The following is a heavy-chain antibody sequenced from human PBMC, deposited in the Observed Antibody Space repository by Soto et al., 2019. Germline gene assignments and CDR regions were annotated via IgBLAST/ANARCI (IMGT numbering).Heavy chain of an antibody. CDR2: IYYSGGT. Sequence: PSETLSLTCTVSGGSISSYYWSWIRQPPGKGLEWIGYIYYSGGTNYNPSLKSRVTISVDTSKNQFSLKLSSVTAADTAVYYRAGGGRARWLQFPYYYYGMDVWGQGTTVTVSS. J-gene: IGHJ6*02. D-gene: IGHD5-12*01. CDR1: GGSISSYY. CDR3: AGGGRARWLQFPYYYYGMDV. V-gene: IGHV4-59*01.